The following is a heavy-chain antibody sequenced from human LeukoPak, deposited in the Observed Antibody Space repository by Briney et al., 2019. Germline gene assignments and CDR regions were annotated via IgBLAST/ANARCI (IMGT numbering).Heavy chain of an antibody. CDR2: IRSKPYGGTT. D-gene: IGHD2-2*01. CDR3: TXNXSSTSCYGXNYSYMDV. Sequence: GGSLRLSCTVSGFTFGDYALSWVRQAPGKGLEWVGFIRSKPYGGTTEYAASVKGRFTISRDDSKNIAYLQMNSLKTEDTAVYXXTXNXSSTSCYGXNYSYMDVWGKGTTVTVSS. CDR1: GFTFGDYA. V-gene: IGHV3-49*04. J-gene: IGHJ6*03.